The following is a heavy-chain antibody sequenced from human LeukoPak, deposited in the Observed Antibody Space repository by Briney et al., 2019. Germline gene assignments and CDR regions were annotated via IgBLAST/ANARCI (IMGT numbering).Heavy chain of an antibody. CDR1: GFTVSSDY. CDR3: ARGMISISQPLYFDC. J-gene: IGHJ4*02. V-gene: IGHV3-53*01. D-gene: IGHD3-9*01. CDR2: IYSGGRT. Sequence: GGSLRLSCAASGFTVSSDYMSWVRQAPGKGLEWVSVIYSGGRTYYADSVKGRFTISRDNSKNTLFLQMNSLRAEDTAVYYCARGMISISQPLYFDCCGQGALVTVSS.